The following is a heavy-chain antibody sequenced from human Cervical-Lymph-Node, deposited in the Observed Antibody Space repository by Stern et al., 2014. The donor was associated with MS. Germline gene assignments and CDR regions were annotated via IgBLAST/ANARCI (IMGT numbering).Heavy chain of an antibody. J-gene: IGHJ4*02. Sequence: QVQLGQSGSELKKPGASVKVSCKASGYTFTSYAMNWVRQAPGQGLEWMGWINTNTGNPTYAQCFTGRFVFSLDTSVSTAYLQITTLKAEDTAVYYCAIHSYTRFFDYWGQGTLVTVSS. CDR2: INTNTGNP. V-gene: IGHV7-4-1*02. D-gene: IGHD2-2*02. CDR1: GYTFTSYA. CDR3: AIHSYTRFFDY.